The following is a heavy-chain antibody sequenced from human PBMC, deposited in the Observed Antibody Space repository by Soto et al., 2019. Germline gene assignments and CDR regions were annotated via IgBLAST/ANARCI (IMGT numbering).Heavy chain of an antibody. CDR3: ARERRVVVVPAATASYGMDV. V-gene: IGHV4-31*03. CDR1: GGSISSGGYY. J-gene: IGHJ6*02. D-gene: IGHD2-2*01. CDR2: IYYSGST. Sequence: RSLTCTVSGGSISSGGYYWSWIRQHPGKGLEWIGYIYYSGSTYYNPSLKSRVTISVDTSKNQFSLKLSSVTAADTAVYYCARERRVVVVPAATASYGMDVWGQGTTVTVYS.